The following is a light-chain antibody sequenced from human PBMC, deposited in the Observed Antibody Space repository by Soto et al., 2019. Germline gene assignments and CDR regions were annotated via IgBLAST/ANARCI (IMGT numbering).Light chain of an antibody. V-gene: IGLV7-46*01. Sequence: QAVVTQEASLTVSPGGTVTLTCGSSTGPVTNGHFPYWFQQKPGQAPRPLIYDTDNKHSWTPARFSASLLGDKAALTLSGALPEDEADYYCLLSYTGRLYVFGPGTKLTVL. CDR3: LLSYTGRLYV. J-gene: IGLJ1*01. CDR1: TGPVTNGHF. CDR2: DTD.